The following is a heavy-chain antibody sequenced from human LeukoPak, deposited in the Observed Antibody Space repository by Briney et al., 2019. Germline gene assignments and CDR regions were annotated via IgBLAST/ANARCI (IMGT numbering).Heavy chain of an antibody. Sequence: GGSLRLSCAASGFTFSSYWMSWVRQAPGKGLDWVAFIRYDGNNKLYADSVKGRFTISRDNSKNTLYLHINSLRAEDTAVYYCVKDNPLDYWGQGTLVIVSS. V-gene: IGHV3-30*02. CDR3: VKDNPLDY. J-gene: IGHJ4*02. CDR1: GFTFSSYW. CDR2: IRYDGNNK. D-gene: IGHD1-14*01.